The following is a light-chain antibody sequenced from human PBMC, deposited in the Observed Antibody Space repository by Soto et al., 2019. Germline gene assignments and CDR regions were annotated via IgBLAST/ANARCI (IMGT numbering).Light chain of an antibody. CDR1: QSISTW. CDR2: DVS. CDR3: QHCNTSWT. V-gene: IGKV1-5*01. Sequence: IQMTQSPSTLSASVGDRVPLTCRASQSISTWLAWYQQKPGKAPKLLIYDVSSLESGVPSRFSGSGSGTEFTLTISSLQPDDFATYYCQHCNTSWTFGQGTKVDI. J-gene: IGKJ1*01.